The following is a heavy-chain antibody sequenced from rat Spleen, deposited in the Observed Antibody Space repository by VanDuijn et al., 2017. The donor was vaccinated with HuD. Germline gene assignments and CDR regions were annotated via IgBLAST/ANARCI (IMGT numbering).Heavy chain of an antibody. CDR1: GFTFSNYG. J-gene: IGHJ2*01. CDR2: ISTGGGNT. Sequence: EVQLVESGGGLVQPGRSLKLSCAASGFTFSNYGMHWIRQAPTKGLEWVASISTGGGNTYYRDSVKGRFTISRDNAKSTLYLQMDSLRSEDTATYYCARPSGAGNYFDYWGQGVMVTVSS. CDR3: ARPSGAGNYFDY. V-gene: IGHV5-19*01. D-gene: IGHD4-3*01.